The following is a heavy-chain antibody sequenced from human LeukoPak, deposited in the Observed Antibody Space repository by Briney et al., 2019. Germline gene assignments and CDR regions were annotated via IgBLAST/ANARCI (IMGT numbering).Heavy chain of an antibody. V-gene: IGHV4-39*01. J-gene: IGHJ4*02. Sequence: SETLSLTCTVSGGSISSSSYYWGWIRQPPGKGLEWIGSIYYSGSTYYNPSLKSRVTISVDTSKNQFSLKLSSVTAADTAVYYCAILTPAELLYYYDSSGYYYFDYWGQGTLVTVSS. CDR3: AILTPAELLYYYDSSGYYYFDY. CDR2: IYYSGST. CDR1: GGSISSSSYY. D-gene: IGHD3-22*01.